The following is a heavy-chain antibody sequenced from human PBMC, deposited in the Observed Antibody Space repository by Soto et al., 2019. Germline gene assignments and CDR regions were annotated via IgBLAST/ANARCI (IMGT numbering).Heavy chain of an antibody. CDR1: GYTFTSYG. D-gene: IGHD3-22*01. J-gene: IGHJ3*02. V-gene: IGHV1-18*01. Sequence: ASVKVSCKASGYTFTSYGISWVRQAPGQGLEWMGWISAYNGNTNYAQKLQGRVTMTTDTSTSTAYMELRSLRSDDTAVYYCARDSLPFRAYYYDSSGSPQAGDAFDIWGQGTMVTVS. CDR3: ARDSLPFRAYYYDSSGSPQAGDAFDI. CDR2: ISAYNGNT.